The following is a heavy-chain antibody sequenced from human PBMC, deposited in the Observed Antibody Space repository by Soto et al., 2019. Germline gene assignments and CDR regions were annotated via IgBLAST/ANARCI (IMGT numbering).Heavy chain of an antibody. CDR1: GGSIYTYS. Sequence: NLPETLSLTCTVSGGSIYTYSWTWLRQPPGKGLEWIGQIYHSGSANYNPSLKSRVTISVYTSKNQFSLKLSSVTAADTAVYYCARRGIVVGFDYWGQGTLVTVSS. CDR3: ARRGIVVGFDY. V-gene: IGHV4-59*12. CDR2: IYHSGSA. J-gene: IGHJ4*02. D-gene: IGHD3-22*01.